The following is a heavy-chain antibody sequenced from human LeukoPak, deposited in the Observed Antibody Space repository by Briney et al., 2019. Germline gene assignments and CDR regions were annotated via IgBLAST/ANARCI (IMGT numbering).Heavy chain of an antibody. Sequence: GGSLTLSCAASGFTFSNSGMHWVRQAPGKGLEWLAVIWFDGSQTYYADSVKGRFTISRDNSKNTLCLQMNNLRAEDTAVYFWARHVTYFYCTSGHYYLDSWGQGTLVTVSS. CDR2: IWFDGSQT. CDR3: ARHVTYFYCTSGHYYLDS. V-gene: IGHV3-33*01. J-gene: IGHJ4*02. D-gene: IGHD2-8*01. CDR1: GFTFSNSG.